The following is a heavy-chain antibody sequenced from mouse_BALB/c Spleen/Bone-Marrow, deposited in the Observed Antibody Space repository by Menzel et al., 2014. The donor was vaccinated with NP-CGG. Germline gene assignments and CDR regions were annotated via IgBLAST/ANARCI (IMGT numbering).Heavy chain of an antibody. CDR2: INPDSSTI. J-gene: IGHJ3*01. CDR3: VRHWCDSIYAC. V-gene: IGHV4-1*02. Sequence: EVKLMESGGGLVQPGGSLKLSCAASGFDFSRYWMSWVRPAPGKGLEWIGEINPDSSTINYTPSLKDKFIISRDNAKNMLYLQIGEERSEITALYYFVRHWCDSIYACGGQGILGSVS. D-gene: IGHD1-3*01. CDR1: GFDFSRYW.